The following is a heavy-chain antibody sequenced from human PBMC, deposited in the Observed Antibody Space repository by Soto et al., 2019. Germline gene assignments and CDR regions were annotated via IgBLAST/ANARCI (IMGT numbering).Heavy chain of an antibody. J-gene: IGHJ4*02. D-gene: IGHD1-26*01. CDR2: ISSSSSTI. V-gene: IGHV3-11*01. CDR1: GFTLSDHY. CDR3: ARDIRGAN. Sequence: QVQLVESGGGLVKIGGALRLSCAASGFTLSDHYMTWIRQAPGEGLEWVSYISSSSSTIYYADSVKGRFTISRDNAKNTLYLQMNSRRVEYTAVYYCARDIRGANWGQGTLFTVSS.